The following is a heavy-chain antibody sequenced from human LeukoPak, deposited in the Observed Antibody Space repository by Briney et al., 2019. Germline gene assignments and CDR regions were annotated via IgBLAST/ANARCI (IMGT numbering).Heavy chain of an antibody. V-gene: IGHV3-23*01. D-gene: IGHD2-21*02. CDR1: GFTFSTYA. Sequence: GGSLRLSCAASGFTFSTYAMRWVCQAPGKGLEWVSGISGSGGSTYYADSVKGRFTISRENSKDTLFLQMNSLRAEDTAVYYCAKQESGGDFYFDYWGQGTLVTVSS. CDR3: AKQESGGDFYFDY. CDR2: ISGSGGST. J-gene: IGHJ4*02.